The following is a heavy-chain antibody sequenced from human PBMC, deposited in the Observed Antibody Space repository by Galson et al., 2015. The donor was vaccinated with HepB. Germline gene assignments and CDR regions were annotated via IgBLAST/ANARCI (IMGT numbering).Heavy chain of an antibody. CDR3: ANGGSNYF. J-gene: IGHJ4*02. V-gene: IGHV3-23*01. D-gene: IGHD3-10*01. Sequence: SLRLSCAVSGFTFSSYTMSWVRQAPGKGLEWVSVISNNGDNTYYADSVKGRFIISRDNSKNTLYLQMNSLRAEDTAVYYCANGGSNYFWGQGTLVIVSS. CDR2: ISNNGDNT. CDR1: GFTFSSYT.